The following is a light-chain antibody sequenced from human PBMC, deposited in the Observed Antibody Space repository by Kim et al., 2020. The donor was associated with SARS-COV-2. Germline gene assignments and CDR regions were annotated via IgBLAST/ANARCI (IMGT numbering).Light chain of an antibody. Sequence: RVTISCSGSSSNIGSNTGNWYQQLPGTAPKLLIYSNKQRPSGVPDRFSGSKSGTSASLASSGLQSEDEADYYCAAWDDSLNGRVVFGGGTQLTVL. J-gene: IGLJ2*01. CDR3: AAWDDSLNGRVV. CDR2: SNK. CDR1: SSNIGSNT. V-gene: IGLV1-44*01.